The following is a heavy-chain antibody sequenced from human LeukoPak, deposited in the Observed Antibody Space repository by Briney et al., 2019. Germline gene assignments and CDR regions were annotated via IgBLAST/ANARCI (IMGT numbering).Heavy chain of an antibody. CDR2: ISSSSSYI. Sequence: GGSLRLSCAASGFTFSSYEMNWVRQAPGKGLEWVSYISSSSSYIYYADSVKGRFTISRDNAKNSLYLQMNSLRAEDTAVYYCARDLGNYHGLFDYWGQGTLVTVSS. CDR3: ARDLGNYHGLFDY. D-gene: IGHD3-16*01. CDR1: GFTFSSYE. V-gene: IGHV3-21*05. J-gene: IGHJ4*02.